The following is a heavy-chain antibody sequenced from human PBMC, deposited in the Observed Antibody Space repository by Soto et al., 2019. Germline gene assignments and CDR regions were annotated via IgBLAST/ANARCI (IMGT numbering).Heavy chain of an antibody. V-gene: IGHV3-21*01. CDR3: ARDLATVTHGRGWFDP. Sequence: GGSLRLSCAASGFTFSSYSMNWVRQAPGKGLEWVSSISSSSSYIYYADSVKGRFTISRDNAKNSLYLQMNSLRAEDTAVYYCARDLATVTHGRGWFDPWGQGTLVTVSS. D-gene: IGHD4-17*01. CDR1: GFTFSSYS. J-gene: IGHJ5*02. CDR2: ISSSSSYI.